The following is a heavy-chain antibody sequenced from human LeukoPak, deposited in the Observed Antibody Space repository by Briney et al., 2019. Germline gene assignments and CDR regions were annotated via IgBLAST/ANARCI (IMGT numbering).Heavy chain of an antibody. D-gene: IGHD2-15*01. CDR3: ASAGLGYCSGGSCYVY. CDR2: ISSSSSYI. Sequence: GGSLRLSCAASGFTLSSYSMNWVRQAPGKGLEWVSSISSSSSYIYYADSVKGRFTISRDNAKNSLFLQMSSLRAEDTAVYYCASAGLGYCSGGSCYVYWGQGTLVTVSS. V-gene: IGHV3-21*01. J-gene: IGHJ4*02. CDR1: GFTLSSYS.